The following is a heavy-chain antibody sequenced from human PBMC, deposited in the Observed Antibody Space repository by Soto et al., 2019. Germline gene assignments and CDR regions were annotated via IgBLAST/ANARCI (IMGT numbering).Heavy chain of an antibody. D-gene: IGHD6-13*01. CDR3: AKVSSSWYAGFFDL. CDR1: GFTFSRHA. Sequence: EVQLLESGGGLVQPGGSLRPSCTASGFTFSRHAMTWVRQTPGKGLEWVSGLSDSGGSIYYADSVKGRFTISRDNSMNTLYLQMSTLRADDTAVYYCAKVSSSWYAGFFDLWGQGTLVTVSS. V-gene: IGHV3-23*01. J-gene: IGHJ4*02. CDR2: LSDSGGSI.